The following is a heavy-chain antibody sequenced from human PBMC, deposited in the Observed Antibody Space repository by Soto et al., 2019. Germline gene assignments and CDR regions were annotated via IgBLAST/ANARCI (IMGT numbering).Heavy chain of an antibody. CDR3: ARGQRFSDSFDP. J-gene: IGHJ5*02. CDR1: GGAISGYY. Sequence: LSLTCTVSGGAISGYYCTWIRQAAGKGLDGIGRIYSSGGTKYNPSLKSRVTMSLDTSKNQFSLRLSSVTAADTAVYYCARGQRFSDSFDPWGQGTLVTVSS. D-gene: IGHD3-3*01. CDR2: IYSSGGT. V-gene: IGHV4-4*07.